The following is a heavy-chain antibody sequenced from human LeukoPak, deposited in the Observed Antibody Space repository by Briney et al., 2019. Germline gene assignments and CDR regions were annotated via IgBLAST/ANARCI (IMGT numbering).Heavy chain of an antibody. D-gene: IGHD4-4*01. Sequence: ASVKVSCKASGYTFTSYGISWVRQAPGQGLEWMGRIIPILGIANYAQKFQGRVTITADKSTSTAYMELSSLRSEDTAVYYCASKPGTTVTTNDYYYGMDVWGQGTTVTVSS. CDR1: GYTFTSYG. V-gene: IGHV1-69*04. J-gene: IGHJ6*02. CDR2: IIPILGIA. CDR3: ASKPGTTVTTNDYYYGMDV.